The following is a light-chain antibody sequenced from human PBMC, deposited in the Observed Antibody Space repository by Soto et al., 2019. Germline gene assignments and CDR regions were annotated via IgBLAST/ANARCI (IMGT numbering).Light chain of an antibody. CDR2: EVS. CDR3: SSYTSTRAWV. CDR1: SSDVGAYNS. J-gene: IGLJ3*02. Sequence: QSALTQPASVSGSPGQSITISCTGTSSDVGAYNSVSWYQQHPGKAPQHLIFEVSSRPSGVSNRFSGSNTGNTASLTISGRQAADETDYYCSSYTSTRAWVFGGGTKLTVL. V-gene: IGLV2-14*01.